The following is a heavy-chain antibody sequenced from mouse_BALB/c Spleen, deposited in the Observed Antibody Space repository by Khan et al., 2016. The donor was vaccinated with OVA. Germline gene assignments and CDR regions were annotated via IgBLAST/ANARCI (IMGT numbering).Heavy chain of an antibody. J-gene: IGHJ4*01. CDR2: INTYTGEP. CDR3: ARPPYFSYTVAY. V-gene: IGHV9-3-1*01. Sequence: QIQLVQSGPELKKPGETVRISCKASGYTFTNFGMNWVRQTPGKGLEWMGWINTYTGEPTYTDDFKGRFAFSLETSASTAFLQINNLENEDTATYFCARPPYFSYTVAYWGQGTSVTVSS. D-gene: IGHD2-10*01. CDR1: GYTFTNFG.